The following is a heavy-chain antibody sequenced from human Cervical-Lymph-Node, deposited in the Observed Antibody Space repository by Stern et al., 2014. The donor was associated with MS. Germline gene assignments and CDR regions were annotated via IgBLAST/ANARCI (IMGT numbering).Heavy chain of an antibody. Sequence: VQLVESGAEVRKPGSSVKVSCKASGGTFSNSGISWVRQAPGQGLEWMGGIIPLFGTTTYAQKFQGRVTITADKSTGTAFLELRSLTSDDTAVYYCARDLGVGPTAYWGQGTLVTVSS. D-gene: IGHD1-26*01. CDR1: GGTFSNSG. J-gene: IGHJ4*02. CDR3: ARDLGVGPTAY. V-gene: IGHV1-69*06. CDR2: IIPLFGTT.